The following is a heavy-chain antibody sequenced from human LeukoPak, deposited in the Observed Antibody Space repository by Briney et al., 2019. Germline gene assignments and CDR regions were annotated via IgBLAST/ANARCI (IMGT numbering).Heavy chain of an antibody. Sequence: ASVKVSCKASGYTFTSYYMHWVRQAPGQGLEWMGIINPSSGSTSYAQKFQGRVTMTRDTSTSTVYMELSSLRSEDTAVYYCARIPLDGYSYGVNYYYGMDVWGQGTTVTVSS. V-gene: IGHV1-46*01. CDR3: ARIPLDGYSYGVNYYYGMDV. J-gene: IGHJ6*02. CDR2: INPSSGST. CDR1: GYTFTSYY. D-gene: IGHD5-18*01.